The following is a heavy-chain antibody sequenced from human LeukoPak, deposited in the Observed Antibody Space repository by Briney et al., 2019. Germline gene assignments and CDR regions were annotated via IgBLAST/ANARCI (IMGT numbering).Heavy chain of an antibody. CDR2: INHSGST. J-gene: IGHJ5*02. CDR3: ARGQAGFGDNWFDP. V-gene: IGHV4-34*01. CDR1: GGSIRGYF. Sequence: SETLSLTCAVYGGSIRGYFWSWIRQPPGKGLEWIGEINHSGSTNYNPSLKSRVTISVDTSKNQFSLKLSSVTAADTAVYYCARGQAGFGDNWFDPWGQGTLVTVSS. D-gene: IGHD3-10*01.